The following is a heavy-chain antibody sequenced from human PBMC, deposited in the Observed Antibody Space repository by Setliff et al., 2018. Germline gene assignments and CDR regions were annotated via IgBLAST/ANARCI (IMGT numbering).Heavy chain of an antibody. J-gene: IGHJ4*02. V-gene: IGHV1-18*01. Sequence: ASVKVSCKASGYTFTSYGISWVRRAPGQGLEWMGWISAYNGNTNYAQKLQGRVTMTTDTSTSTAYMELRSLRSDDTAVYYCARAQSWSGGPYYFDNWGQGTLVTVSS. CDR2: ISAYNGNT. CDR3: ARAQSWSGGPYYFDN. CDR1: GYTFTSYG. D-gene: IGHD3-3*01.